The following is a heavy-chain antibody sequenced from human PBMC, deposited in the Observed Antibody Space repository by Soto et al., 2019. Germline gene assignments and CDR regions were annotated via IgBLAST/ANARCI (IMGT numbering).Heavy chain of an antibody. CDR2: ISSSSSYT. D-gene: IGHD4-4*01. Sequence: QVQLVESGGGLVKPGGSLRLSCEASGFTFSDYYMSWIRQAPGKGLEWVSYISSSSSYTNYADSVKGRFTISRDNAKNSLYLQMNSLIAEDTAVYYCARTPTDDHSKFSGWYFDLWGRGTLVTVSS. CDR3: ARTPTDDHSKFSGWYFDL. J-gene: IGHJ2*01. CDR1: GFTFSDYY. V-gene: IGHV3-11*06.